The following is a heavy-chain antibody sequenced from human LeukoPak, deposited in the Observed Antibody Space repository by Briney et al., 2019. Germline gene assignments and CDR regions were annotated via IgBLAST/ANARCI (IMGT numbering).Heavy chain of an antibody. V-gene: IGHV4-4*07. D-gene: IGHD7-27*01. CDR2: IYTSGST. CDR1: GGSMSSYY. CDR3: ARGDHNWGFDY. Sequence: SETLSLTCTVSGGSMSSYYWSWVRQPAGKGLEWIGRIYTSGSTNYSPSLNSRVTMSVDTSKNQFTLHLSSVTAADTAVYYCARGDHNWGFDYWGQGTLVTVSS. J-gene: IGHJ4*02.